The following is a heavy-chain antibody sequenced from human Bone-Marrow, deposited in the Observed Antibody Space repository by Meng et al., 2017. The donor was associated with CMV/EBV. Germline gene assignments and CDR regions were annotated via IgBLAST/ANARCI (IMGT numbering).Heavy chain of an antibody. V-gene: IGHV3-30*02. CDR3: ARDRPYSGSLDY. CDR2: IRYDGSNK. CDR1: GFTFSSYG. Sequence: GGSLRLSCAASGFTFSSYGMHWVRQAPGKGLEWVAFIRYDGSNKYYADSVKGRFTISRDNSKNTLYLQMNSLRAEDTAVYYCARDRPYSGSLDYWGQGTLVTVSS. D-gene: IGHD1-26*01. J-gene: IGHJ4*02.